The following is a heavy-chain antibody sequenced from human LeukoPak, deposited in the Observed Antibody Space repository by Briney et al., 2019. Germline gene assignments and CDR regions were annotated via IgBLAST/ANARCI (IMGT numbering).Heavy chain of an antibody. CDR1: GFTFSSYS. V-gene: IGHV3-21*04. CDR3: ARALRIYYYFDY. CDR2: ISSSSSYI. D-gene: IGHD1-26*01. Sequence: GGSLRLSCAASGFTFSSYSMNWVRQAPGKGLEWVSSISSSSSYIYYADSVKGRFTISRDNSKNTLYLQMNSLRAEDTAVYYCARALRIYYYFDYWGQGTLVTVSS. J-gene: IGHJ4*02.